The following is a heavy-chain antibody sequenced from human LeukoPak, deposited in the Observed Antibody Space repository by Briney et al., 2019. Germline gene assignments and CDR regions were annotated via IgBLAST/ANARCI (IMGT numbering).Heavy chain of an antibody. V-gene: IGHV4-39*01. CDR1: GGSITNVNYY. D-gene: IGHD2-2*01. CDR3: ARQDPLGDCSCSSCPTWRS. CDR2: IYYSGST. J-gene: IGHJ5*02. Sequence: SSETLSLTCTVSGGSITNVNYYWAWIRQPPGKGLEWIGSIYYSGSTYYNPSLKSRVTISVDTSKKQFSLKLSSVTAADTAVYYCARQDPLGDCSCSSCPTWRSWGQGTLVTVSS.